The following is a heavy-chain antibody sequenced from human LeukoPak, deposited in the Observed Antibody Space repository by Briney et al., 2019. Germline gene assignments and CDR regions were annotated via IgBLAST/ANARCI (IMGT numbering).Heavy chain of an antibody. Sequence: VGSLRRSSAASGFIFSRHNMNWVRQARGGGLQCPSYIRSSGTIYYADSLRGRFAISRDNAKNSLYFQMTSLRAEDTAVYYCARELSNYDSSPWGKGPLVTVSS. CDR2: IRSSGTI. D-gene: IGHD3-3*01. CDR3: ARELSNYDSSP. CDR1: GFIFSRHN. V-gene: IGHV3-48*01. J-gene: IGHJ4*02.